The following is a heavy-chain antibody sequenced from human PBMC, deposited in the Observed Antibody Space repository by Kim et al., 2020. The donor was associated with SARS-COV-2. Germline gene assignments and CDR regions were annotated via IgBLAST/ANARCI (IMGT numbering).Heavy chain of an antibody. J-gene: IGHJ3*02. CDR2: IYYSGST. CDR3: ARGPRKEITIIGVVLSGAFDI. D-gene: IGHD3-3*01. Sequence: SETLSLTCTVSGGSISSYYWSWIRQPPGKGLEWIGYIYYSGSTNYNPSLKSRVTISVDTSKNQFSLKLSSVTAADTAVYYCARGPRKEITIIGVVLSGAFDIWGQGTMVTVSS. V-gene: IGHV4-59*01. CDR1: GGSISSYY.